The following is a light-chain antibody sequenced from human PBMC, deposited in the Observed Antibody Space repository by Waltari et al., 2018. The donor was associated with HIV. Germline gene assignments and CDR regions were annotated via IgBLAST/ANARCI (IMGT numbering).Light chain of an antibody. CDR1: TSAVGGYNY. V-gene: IGLV2-14*01. J-gene: IGLJ1*01. CDR3: SSFSSSSTPYV. CDR2: EVS. Sequence: QSGLTQPASVSGSPGQPLTISCTGTTSAVGGYNYVSWYQQHPGKAPKLIIYEVSNRPSGVSNRFSGSKSGNTASLTISWLQPEDETDYYCSSFSSSSTPYVFGTGTKVTVL.